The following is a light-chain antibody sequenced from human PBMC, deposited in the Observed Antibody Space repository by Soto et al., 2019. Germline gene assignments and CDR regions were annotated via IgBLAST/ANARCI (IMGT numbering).Light chain of an antibody. Sequence: EIVLTQSPGTLSLSPGDRATLSCRASQSVSSSYLAWYQQKPGQAPRLLIYGASSRATGIPHRFSGSASGTDFTLTISRLEPEVFAVYYCQQYGRSPLTFGGGTKVEIK. CDR2: GAS. CDR3: QQYGRSPLT. V-gene: IGKV3-20*01. CDR1: QSVSSSY. J-gene: IGKJ4*01.